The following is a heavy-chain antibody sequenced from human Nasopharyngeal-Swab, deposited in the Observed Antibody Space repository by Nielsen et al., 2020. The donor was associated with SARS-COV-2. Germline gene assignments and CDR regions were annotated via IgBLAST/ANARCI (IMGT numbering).Heavy chain of an antibody. J-gene: IGHJ6*03. CDR2: INPNSGGT. Sequence: ASVKVSCKASGYTFTGYYMHWVRQAPGQGLEWMGWINPNSGGTNYAQKFQGWVTMTRDTSISTAYMELSRLRSDDTAVYYCARGPYYDFWSGYSSYYYMDVWDKGTTVTVSS. CDR1: GYTFTGYY. D-gene: IGHD3-3*01. CDR3: ARGPYYDFWSGYSSYYYMDV. V-gene: IGHV1-2*04.